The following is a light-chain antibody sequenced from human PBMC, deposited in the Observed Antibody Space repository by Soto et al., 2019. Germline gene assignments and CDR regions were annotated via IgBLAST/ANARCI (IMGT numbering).Light chain of an antibody. CDR2: TAS. Sequence: DIQMTQSPSSLSASVGDRVTITCRASQSINRFLNWYQQKPGKAPSLLIYTASNLQTGVPSRFSGSGSGTHFTLTISSLQPEDFATYYCQQSYNTPRTFGQGTKVDIK. J-gene: IGKJ1*01. CDR3: QQSYNTPRT. CDR1: QSINRF. V-gene: IGKV1-39*01.